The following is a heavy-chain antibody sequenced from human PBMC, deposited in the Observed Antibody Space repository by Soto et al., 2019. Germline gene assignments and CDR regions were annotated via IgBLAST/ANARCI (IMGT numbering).Heavy chain of an antibody. D-gene: IGHD4-17*01. J-gene: IGHJ6*03. CDR2: INSDGSST. CDR1: GFTFSSYW. CDR3: AREPTNFNPLGDYGDYGFYYYYYMDV. Sequence: GGSLRLSCAASGFTFSSYWMHWVRQAPGKGLVWVSRINSDGSSTSYADSVKGRFTISRDNAKNTLYLQMNSLRAEDTAVYYCAREPTNFNPLGDYGDYGFYYYYYMDVWGKGTTVTVS. V-gene: IGHV3-74*01.